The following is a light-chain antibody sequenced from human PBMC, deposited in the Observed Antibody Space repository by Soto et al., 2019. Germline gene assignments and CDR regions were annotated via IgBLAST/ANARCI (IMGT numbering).Light chain of an antibody. CDR2: AAS. CDR1: QGIRND. CDR3: LQDYNYPRT. Sequence: AIQMTQSPSSLSASVGDRVTITCRASQGIRNDLGWYQQKPGKAPKLLIYAASSLQSGDPSRFSGSASGTDFTLTISSLQPEDFATYYCLQDYNYPRTFGQGTKVEIK. V-gene: IGKV1-6*01. J-gene: IGKJ1*01.